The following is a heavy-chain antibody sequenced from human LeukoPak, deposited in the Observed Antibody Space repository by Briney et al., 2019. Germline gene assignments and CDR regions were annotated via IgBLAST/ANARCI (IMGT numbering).Heavy chain of an antibody. V-gene: IGHV1-18*04. CDR3: ARDLSRGSSRITIFGVVKFGFDP. J-gene: IGHJ5*02. CDR2: ISAYNGNT. Sequence: ASVKVSCKASGYTFTGYYMHWVRQAPGQGLEWMGWISAYNGNTNYAQKLQGRVTMTTDTSTSTAYMELRSLRSDDTAVYYCARDLSRGSSRITIFGVVKFGFDPWGQGTLVTVSS. D-gene: IGHD3-3*01. CDR1: GYTFTGYY.